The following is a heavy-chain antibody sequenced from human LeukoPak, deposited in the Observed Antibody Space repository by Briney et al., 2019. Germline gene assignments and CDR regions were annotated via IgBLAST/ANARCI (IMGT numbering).Heavy chain of an antibody. V-gene: IGHV3-48*01. CDR3: ARDRGMAASDY. CDR1: GFTFSSYS. CDR2: ISSSSSTI. Sequence: GGSLRLSCAASGFTFSSYSMNWVRQAPGKGLEWVSYISSSSSTIYYADSVKGRFTISRDNAKNSLYLQMNSLRAEDTAVYYCARDRGMAASDYWGQGTLVTVSS. J-gene: IGHJ4*02. D-gene: IGHD6-13*01.